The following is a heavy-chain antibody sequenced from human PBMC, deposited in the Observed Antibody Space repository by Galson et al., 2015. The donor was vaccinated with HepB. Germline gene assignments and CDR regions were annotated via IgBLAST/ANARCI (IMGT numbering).Heavy chain of an antibody. D-gene: IGHD6-13*01. CDR3: ARGGSSRGYFQH. CDR2: IYYSGST. J-gene: IGHJ1*01. Sequence: LSLTCTVSGGSISSGGYYWSWIRQHPGKGLEWIGYIYYSGSTYYNPSLKSRVTISVDTSKNQFSLKLSSVTAADTAVYYCARGGSSRGYFQHWGQGTLVTVSS. CDR1: GGSISSGGYY. V-gene: IGHV4-31*03.